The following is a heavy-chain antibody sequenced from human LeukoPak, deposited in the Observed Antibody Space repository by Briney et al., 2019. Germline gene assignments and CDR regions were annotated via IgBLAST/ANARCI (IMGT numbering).Heavy chain of an antibody. CDR2: ISSSGSTI. Sequence: GGSLRLSCAASGFTFSNYEMNWVRQAPGQGLEWVSYISSSGSTIYYADSVKGRFTISRDNAKNSLYLQMNSLRAEDTAVFYCARTKRDILTGYYALDYWGQGTLVTVSS. CDR3: ARTKRDILTGYYALDY. V-gene: IGHV3-48*03. CDR1: GFTFSNYE. D-gene: IGHD3-9*01. J-gene: IGHJ4*02.